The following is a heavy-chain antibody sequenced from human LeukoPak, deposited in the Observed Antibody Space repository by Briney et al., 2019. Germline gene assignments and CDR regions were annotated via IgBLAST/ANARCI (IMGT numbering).Heavy chain of an antibody. J-gene: IGHJ3*02. V-gene: IGHV4-34*01. CDR2: INHSGST. D-gene: IGHD3-3*01. CDR3: ARATAPITIFGVVMDPVDAFDI. Sequence: PSETLSLTCAVYGGSFSGYYWSWIRQPPGKGLEWIGEINHSGSTNYNPSLKSRVTISVDRSKNQFSLKLSSVTAADTAVYYCARATAPITIFGVVMDPVDAFDIWGQGTMVTVSS. CDR1: GGSFSGYY.